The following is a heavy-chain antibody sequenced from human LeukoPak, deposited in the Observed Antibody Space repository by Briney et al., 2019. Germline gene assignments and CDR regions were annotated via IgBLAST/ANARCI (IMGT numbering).Heavy chain of an antibody. Sequence: GRSLRLSCAASGFTFSSYAMHWVRQAPGKGLEWVAVISYDGSNKYYADSVKGRFTVSRDNSKNTLYLQMNSLRAEDTAVYYCAIGGDAYGSGKSNWFDPWGQGTLVTVSS. CDR3: AIGGDAYGSGKSNWFDP. D-gene: IGHD3-10*01. V-gene: IGHV3-30-3*01. CDR1: GFTFSSYA. J-gene: IGHJ5*02. CDR2: ISYDGSNK.